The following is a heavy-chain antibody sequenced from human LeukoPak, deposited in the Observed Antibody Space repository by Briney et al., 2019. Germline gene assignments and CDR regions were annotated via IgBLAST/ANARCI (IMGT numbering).Heavy chain of an antibody. CDR1: GYRITSYW. J-gene: IGHJ4*02. V-gene: IGHV5-51*01. CDR3: ARRLGATQPYFDF. Sequence: PGESLKISCKASGYRITSYWIGWLRQMPGKGLEFMGIIHPGDSENRYCASFEGQVIISADKSISTAYLQWSGLKASDTAMYYCARRLGATQPYFDFWGQGALVTVSS. CDR2: IHPGDSEN. D-gene: IGHD1-26*01.